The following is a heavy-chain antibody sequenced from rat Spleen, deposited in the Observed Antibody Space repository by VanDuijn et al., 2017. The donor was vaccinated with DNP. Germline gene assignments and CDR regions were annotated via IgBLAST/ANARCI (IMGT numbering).Heavy chain of an antibody. CDR2: VNTGGGIT. V-gene: IGHV5S13*01. Sequence: EVQLVESGGGLVQPGRSLKLSCAASGFIFSNYDMAWVRQAPSKGLEWVASVNTGGGITYYRDSVKGRFIVSRDNAKNTLYLRLNSLRSEDTATYYCASGFGWFAYWGQGTLVTVSS. CDR3: ASGFGWFAY. J-gene: IGHJ3*01. D-gene: IGHD4-1*01. CDR1: GFIFSNYD.